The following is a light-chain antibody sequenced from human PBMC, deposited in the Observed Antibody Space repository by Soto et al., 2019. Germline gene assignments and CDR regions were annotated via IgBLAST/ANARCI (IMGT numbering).Light chain of an antibody. CDR3: QKHSSWLT. CDR1: QSVSTS. Sequence: EIVLTQSPATLSLSPGERATLSCRASQSVSTSLAWYQQKPGQAPRLLIYDASNRATGIPARFSGSGSGADVALTISSLDPEDLAVYYCQKHSSWLTFGGGTKVEIK. V-gene: IGKV3-11*01. CDR2: DAS. J-gene: IGKJ4*02.